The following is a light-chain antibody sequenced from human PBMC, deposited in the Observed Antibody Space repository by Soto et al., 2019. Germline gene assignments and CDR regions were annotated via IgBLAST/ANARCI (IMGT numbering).Light chain of an antibody. Sequence: QSVLTQPASVSGSPGQSITIFCSGTSSDVGAYKFVSWYRHHPGKAPQVMIYEVSNRPSGVSNRFSGSKSGNTAALTITRVEVGDEADYYCQVWHGNSEHLWVFGGGTKLTVL. CDR3: QVWHGNSEHLWV. CDR1: SSDVGAYKF. CDR2: EVS. J-gene: IGLJ3*02. V-gene: IGLV2-14*01.